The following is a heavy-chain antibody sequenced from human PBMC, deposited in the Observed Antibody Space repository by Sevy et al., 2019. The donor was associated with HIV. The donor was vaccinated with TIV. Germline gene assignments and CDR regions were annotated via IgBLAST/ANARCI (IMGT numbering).Heavy chain of an antibody. CDR3: ARTRIAVAGTPRNDAFDI. J-gene: IGHJ3*02. D-gene: IGHD6-19*01. Sequence: GGSLRLSCAASGFTFSSYWMSWVRQAPGKGLEWVANIKQDGSEKYYVDSVKGRFNISRDNAKNSLYLQMNSLRAEDTAVYYCARTRIAVAGTPRNDAFDIWGQGTMVTVSS. V-gene: IGHV3-7*01. CDR1: GFTFSSYW. CDR2: IKQDGSEK.